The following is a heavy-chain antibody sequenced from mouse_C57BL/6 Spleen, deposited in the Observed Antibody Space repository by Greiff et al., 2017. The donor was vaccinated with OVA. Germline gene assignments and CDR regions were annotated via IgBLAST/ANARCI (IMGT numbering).Heavy chain of an antibody. Sequence: QVQLKESGPELVKPGASVKISCKASGYAFSSSWMNWVKQRPGKGLEWIGRIYPGDGDTNYNGKFKGKATLTADKSSSTAYMQLSSLTSEDSAVYFCARYYERNYFDYWGQGTTLTVSS. J-gene: IGHJ2*01. CDR1: GYAFSSSW. CDR2: IYPGDGDT. CDR3: ARYYERNYFDY. V-gene: IGHV1-82*01. D-gene: IGHD1-1*01.